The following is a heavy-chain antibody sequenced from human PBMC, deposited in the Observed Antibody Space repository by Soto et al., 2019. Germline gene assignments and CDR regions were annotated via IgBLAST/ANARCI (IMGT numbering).Heavy chain of an antibody. D-gene: IGHD6-19*01. CDR1: GYTFTSYY. J-gene: IGHJ4*02. CDR2: INPSGGST. Sequence: ASVKVSCKASGYTFTSYYMHGVRQAPGQGLEWMGIINPSGGSTSYAQKFQGRVTMTRDTSTSTVYMELSSLRSEDTAVYYCAREGRSSYSSGWYYFDYWGQGTMVTVYS. V-gene: IGHV1-46*01. CDR3: AREGRSSYSSGWYYFDY.